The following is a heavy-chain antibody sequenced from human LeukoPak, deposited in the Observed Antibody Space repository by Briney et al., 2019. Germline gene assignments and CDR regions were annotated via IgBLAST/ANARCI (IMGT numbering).Heavy chain of an antibody. D-gene: IGHD5-18*01. J-gene: IGHJ6*02. CDR1: GGSISSYY. V-gene: IGHV4-59*01. Sequence: SETLSLTCTVSGGSISSYYWSWIRQPPGKGLEWIGYIYYSGSTNYNPSLKSRVTISVDTSTNQFSLKLSSVTAADTAVYYCARYGRGYSYGYDYYYGMDVWGQGTTVTVSS. CDR3: ARYGRGYSYGYDYYYGMDV. CDR2: IYYSGST.